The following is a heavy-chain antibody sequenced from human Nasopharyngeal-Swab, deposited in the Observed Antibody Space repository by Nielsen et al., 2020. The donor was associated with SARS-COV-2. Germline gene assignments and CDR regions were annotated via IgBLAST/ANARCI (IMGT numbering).Heavy chain of an antibody. CDR1: GYTFTGYY. D-gene: IGHD3-22*01. J-gene: IGHJ3*02. CDR2: INPNSGGT. Sequence: ASVKVSCKASGYTFTGYYMHWVRQAPGQGLEWMGWINPNSGGTNYAQKFQGWVTMTRDTSISTAYMELSRPRSDDTAVYYCARVLDSSGPMGAFDIWGQGTMVTVSS. V-gene: IGHV1-2*04. CDR3: ARVLDSSGPMGAFDI.